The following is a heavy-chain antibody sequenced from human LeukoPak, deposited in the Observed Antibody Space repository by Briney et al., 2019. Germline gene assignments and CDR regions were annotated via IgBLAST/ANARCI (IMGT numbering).Heavy chain of an antibody. CDR2: IYYSGST. J-gene: IGHJ4*02. V-gene: IGHV4-59*01. CDR1: GGSISSYY. CDR3: ARGGDDYVWGSYRPYLLFDY. D-gene: IGHD3-16*02. Sequence: SETLSLTCTVSGGSISSYYWSWIRQPPGKGLEWIGYIYYSGSTNYNPSLKSRVTISVDTSKNQFSLKLSSVTAADTAVYHCARGGDDYVWGSYRPYLLFDYWGQGTLVTVSS.